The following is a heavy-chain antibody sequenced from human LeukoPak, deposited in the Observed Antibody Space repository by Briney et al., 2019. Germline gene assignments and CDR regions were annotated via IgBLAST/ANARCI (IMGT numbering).Heavy chain of an antibody. V-gene: IGHV5-51*01. D-gene: IGHD1-26*01. Sequence: GESLKISCQGSGYSFSIYWIRWVRQMPGKGLEWMGIIYPGDSDTRYSPSFQGQVTISADNFISTAYLQWSSLKASNTAMYYCARGGIVGSPFDYWGQGTLVTVSS. CDR3: ARGGIVGSPFDY. CDR1: GYSFSIYW. CDR2: IYPGDSDT. J-gene: IGHJ4*02.